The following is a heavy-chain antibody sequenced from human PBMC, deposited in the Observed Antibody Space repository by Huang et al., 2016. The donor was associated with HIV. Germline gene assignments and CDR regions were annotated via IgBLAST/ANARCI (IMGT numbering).Heavy chain of an antibody. V-gene: IGHV3-30*02. CDR1: GFSFSHYG. J-gene: IGHJ4*02. D-gene: IGHD2-21*02. CDR3: ATDLGGYSFDY. Sequence: QEQLVESGGGVVQPGGSLRRSCATSGFSFSHYGMHWVRQAPGKGLGWVAFIRFDGGNKDYADSAKGRFTISRDKSKKMLFLEMNSLRGDDTAFYYCATDLGGYSFDYWGQGALVSVSS. CDR2: IRFDGGNK.